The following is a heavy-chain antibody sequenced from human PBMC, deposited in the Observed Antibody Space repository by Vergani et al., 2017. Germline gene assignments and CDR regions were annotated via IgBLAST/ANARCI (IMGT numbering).Heavy chain of an antibody. Sequence: QVQLVQSGAEVKKPGSSVKVSCKASGGTFSSYAISWVRQAPGQGLEWMGGIIPIFGTANNAQKFQGRVTITADESTSTAYMELSSLRSEDTAVYYCARAWGIAVACTQYYYYGMDVWGQGTTVTVSS. D-gene: IGHD6-19*01. V-gene: IGHV1-69*01. CDR1: GGTFSSYA. J-gene: IGHJ6*02. CDR3: ARAWGIAVACTQYYYYGMDV. CDR2: IIPIFGTA.